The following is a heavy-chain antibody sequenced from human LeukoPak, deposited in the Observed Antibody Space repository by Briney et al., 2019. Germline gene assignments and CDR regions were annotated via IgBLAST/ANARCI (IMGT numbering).Heavy chain of an antibody. D-gene: IGHD3-9*01. J-gene: IGHJ4*02. CDR2: VCASGGCT. Sequence: QSGGSLRLSCEASGFSFSSYAMSWVRQSPGKGLEWVATVCASGGCTYYADSVEGRFTVSRDNAMNTLSLQMDSLRADDTAVYFCAKDRLDYAGPHDYFEWWGQGTLVTVSS. V-gene: IGHV3-23*01. CDR3: AKDRLDYAGPHDYFEW. CDR1: GFSFSSYA.